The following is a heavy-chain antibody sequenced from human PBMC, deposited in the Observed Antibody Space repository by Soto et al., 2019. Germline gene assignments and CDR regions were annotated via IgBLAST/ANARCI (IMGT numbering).Heavy chain of an antibody. D-gene: IGHD2-21*01. CDR3: ATGVI. J-gene: IGHJ4*02. CDR2: ISPSGSAI. V-gene: IGHV3-48*01. Sequence: VRLLRLPCAAAGFTCITFNMNWVRQAPGKGLEWVSYISPSGSAINYADSVKGRFTISRDNAKQSLYLQMDNLRVEDTAVYYCATGVIWGQGTLVTVSS. CDR1: GFTCITFN.